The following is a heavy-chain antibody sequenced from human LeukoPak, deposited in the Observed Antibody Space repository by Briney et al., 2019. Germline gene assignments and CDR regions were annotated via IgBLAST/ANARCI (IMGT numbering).Heavy chain of an antibody. D-gene: IGHD1-1*01. V-gene: IGHV3-7*04. Sequence: GGSLRLSCAVSGFTFSNFWMSWVRQAPGRGLEWVANIHPEGNEKYHVESVRGRFTISRDNTKNLLFLQMNGLRVEDTAVYYCARGDDFSGDHWGQGTLVTVSS. CDR2: IHPEGNEK. CDR1: GFTFSNFW. J-gene: IGHJ4*02. CDR3: ARGDDFSGDH.